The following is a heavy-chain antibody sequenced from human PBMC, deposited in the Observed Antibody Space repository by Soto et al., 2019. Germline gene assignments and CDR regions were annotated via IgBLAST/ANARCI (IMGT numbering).Heavy chain of an antibody. D-gene: IGHD2-15*01. CDR1: GFTFSSYG. CDR2: IWYDRSNK. Sequence: PGGSLRLSCAASGFTFSSYGMHWVRQAPGKGLERVAVIWYDRSNKYYADSVKGRFTISRDNSKNTLYLQMNSLRAEDTAVYYCARGGGVVVAATPLPYYYYGMDVWGQGTTVTVSS. J-gene: IGHJ6*02. V-gene: IGHV3-33*01. CDR3: ARGGGVVVAATPLPYYYYGMDV.